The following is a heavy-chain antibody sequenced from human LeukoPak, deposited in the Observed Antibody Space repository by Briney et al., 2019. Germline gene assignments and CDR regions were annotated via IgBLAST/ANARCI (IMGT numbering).Heavy chain of an antibody. CDR2: ISGGGVTT. Sequence: GGSLRLSCVGSGFTSIAYALTWARQAPGKGLEWVSGISGGGVTTYYADSVKGRFTISKDNAKNSLFLQMNSLRAEDTAMYYCARAILSDPKYYGMDVWGQGTTVTVSS. D-gene: IGHD3-9*01. J-gene: IGHJ6*02. V-gene: IGHV3-20*04. CDR1: GFTSIAYA. CDR3: ARAILSDPKYYGMDV.